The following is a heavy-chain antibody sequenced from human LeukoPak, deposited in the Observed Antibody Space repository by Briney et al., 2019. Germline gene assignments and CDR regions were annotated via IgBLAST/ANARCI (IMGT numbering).Heavy chain of an antibody. CDR2: INHSGST. CDR1: GGSFSGYY. CDR3: ARDTMVRGVIMTYYYYGMDV. J-gene: IGHJ6*02. D-gene: IGHD3-10*01. Sequence: SETLSLTCAVYGGSFSGYYWCWIRQPPGKGLEWIGEINHSGSTNYNPSLKSRVTISVDTSKNQFSLKLSSVTAADTAVYYCARDTMVRGVIMTYYYYGMDVWGQGTTVTVSS. V-gene: IGHV4-34*01.